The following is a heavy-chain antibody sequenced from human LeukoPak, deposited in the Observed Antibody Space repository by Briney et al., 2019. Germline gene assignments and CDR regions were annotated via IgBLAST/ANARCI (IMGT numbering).Heavy chain of an antibody. V-gene: IGHV3-49*04. J-gene: IGHJ4*02. CDR1: GFSFGDYA. Sequence: GGSLRLSCTASGFSFGDYAVNWVRQAPGKGLEWVSFIRGKAFRGTTEYAASVKGRFTISRDDSKNIAYLQMNSLKIEDTAAYYCTKSFGSSGGEALDYWGQGTLVTVSS. CDR3: TKSFGSSGGEALDY. D-gene: IGHD6-19*01. CDR2: IRGKAFRGTT.